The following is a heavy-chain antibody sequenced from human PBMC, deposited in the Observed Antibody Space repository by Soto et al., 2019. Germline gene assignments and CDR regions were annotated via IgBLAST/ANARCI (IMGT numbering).Heavy chain of an antibody. CDR3: AKILYDSYTSPFDY. V-gene: IGHV3-30*18. CDR1: GFTFSSYG. Sequence: QVQLVESGGGVVQPGRSLTLSCAPSGFTFSSYGMHWVRQAPGKGLEWVAIISYDGRNAYYADSVKGRFTISRDNSKNMLYLQMNSLRAEDTAVYHCAKILYDSYTSPFDYWGQGTLVTVSS. CDR2: ISYDGRNA. D-gene: IGHD3-22*01. J-gene: IGHJ4*02.